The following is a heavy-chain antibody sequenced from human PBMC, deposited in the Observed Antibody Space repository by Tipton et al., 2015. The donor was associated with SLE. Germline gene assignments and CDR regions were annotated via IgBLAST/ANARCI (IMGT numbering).Heavy chain of an antibody. D-gene: IGHD6-6*01. V-gene: IGHV3-30*02. Sequence: GSLRLSCAASGFTFSTYAMHWVRQAPGKGLEWVAFIRYDGSYKYHADSVKGRLTISRDNSKNTLYLQMNSLRAEDTAVYYCARGRSIAVRRGPPDAFDIWGQGTMVTVSS. CDR1: GFTFSTYA. J-gene: IGHJ3*02. CDR2: IRYDGSYK. CDR3: ARGRSIAVRRGPPDAFDI.